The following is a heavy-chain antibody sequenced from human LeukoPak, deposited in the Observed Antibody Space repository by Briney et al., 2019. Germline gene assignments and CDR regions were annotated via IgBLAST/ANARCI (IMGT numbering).Heavy chain of an antibody. CDR2: IVPAYSSA. D-gene: IGHD1-14*01. CDR1: GYNFRSSW. CDR3: ASRNSASNWYFDI. J-gene: IGHJ2*01. V-gene: IGHV5-51*01. Sequence: GESLKISCQGSGYNFRSSWVSWVRQTRGKGLEWMGIIVPAYSSARYSPSFQGQITITADKAITTAYLHWSILKASDGALYSCASRNSASNWYFDIWGRGKRVTASS.